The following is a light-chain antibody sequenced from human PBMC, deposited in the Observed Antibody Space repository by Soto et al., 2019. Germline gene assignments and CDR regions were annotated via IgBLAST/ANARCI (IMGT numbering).Light chain of an antibody. J-gene: IGKJ5*01. CDR1: QGIDNH. Sequence: DIQMTQSPSSLSASVGDRVTITCRASQGIDNHLAWFQQKPGKAPNLLIYAASTLQSGVPSRFTGSGSGTDFTLTISSLQSEDFAVYYCQQYKNWPAITFGQGTRLEIK. CDR3: QQYKNWPAIT. CDR2: AAS. V-gene: IGKV1-27*01.